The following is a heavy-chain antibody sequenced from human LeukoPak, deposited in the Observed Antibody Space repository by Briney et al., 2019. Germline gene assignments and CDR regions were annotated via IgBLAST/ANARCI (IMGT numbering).Heavy chain of an antibody. CDR1: GASISSGNSY. J-gene: IGHJ4*02. CDR3: ASSFNGGYCSSTSCYNRFDY. CDR2: IYYSGST. D-gene: IGHD2-2*02. V-gene: IGHV4-30-4*08. Sequence: SETLSLTCTVSGASISSGNSYWSWIRQPPGKGLEWIGYIYYSGSTYYNPSLKSRVTISVDTSKNQFSLKLSSVTAADTAVYYCASSFNGGYCSSTSCYNRFDYWGQGTLVTVSS.